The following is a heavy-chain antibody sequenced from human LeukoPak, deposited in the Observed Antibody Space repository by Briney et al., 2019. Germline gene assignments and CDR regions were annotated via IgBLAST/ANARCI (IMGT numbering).Heavy chain of an antibody. D-gene: IGHD2-21*01. J-gene: IGHJ4*02. Sequence: GRSLRLSCAASDFRFDDYAMHWVRQAPGKGLEWVSGISWNSGSIDYVDSVKGRFIISRDNAKNSLYLEMNSLRPEDTALYYCAKGTGRYWTFFDYWGQGTLDTVSS. CDR1: DFRFDDYA. CDR3: AKGTGRYWTFFDY. V-gene: IGHV3-9*01. CDR2: ISWNSGSI.